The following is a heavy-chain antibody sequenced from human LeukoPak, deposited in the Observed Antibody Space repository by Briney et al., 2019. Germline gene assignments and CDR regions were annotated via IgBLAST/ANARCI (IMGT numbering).Heavy chain of an antibody. J-gene: IGHJ5*02. CDR1: GGSISSYY. CDR2: IYYSGST. CDR3: ARAPNSGYVISWFEP. D-gene: IGHD5-12*01. V-gene: IGHV4-59*01. Sequence: PSETLSLTCTVSGGSISSYYWSWIRQPPGKGLEWIGYIYYSGSTNYNPSLKSRVTISVDTSKNQFSLKLSSVTAADTAVYYCARAPNSGYVISWFEPWGQGTLVTVSS.